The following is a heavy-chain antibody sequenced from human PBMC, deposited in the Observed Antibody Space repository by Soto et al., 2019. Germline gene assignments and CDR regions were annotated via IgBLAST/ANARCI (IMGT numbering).Heavy chain of an antibody. CDR2: ISIRGGDE. CDR3: ARGTIVARQHLDY. CDR1: GFTFSSYA. V-gene: IGHV3-30*03. J-gene: IGHJ4*02. Sequence: QVQLVESGGGVVQPGKSLRLSCAASGFTFSSYAMHWARQAPGKGLEWVTVISIRGGDEYYAESVRGRFTISRDDSKNTLDLQMDSLRVEDTAGEYCARGTIVARQHLDYWGQGTLVTVSS. D-gene: IGHD6-6*01.